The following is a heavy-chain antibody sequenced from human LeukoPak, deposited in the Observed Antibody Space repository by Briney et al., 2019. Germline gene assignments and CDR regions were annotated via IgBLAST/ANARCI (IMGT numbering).Heavy chain of an antibody. Sequence: GESLKISCKGSGYSLSFYWIAWVRQMPGKGLEWVGNVYPGDSDTRYSPSFQGQVTISADKSTSTAYLQWNSLKASDTAMYYCARQGVYCGGDCYSLDCWGQGTLVTVSS. V-gene: IGHV5-51*01. CDR1: GYSLSFYW. D-gene: IGHD2-21*02. CDR3: ARQGVYCGGDCYSLDC. J-gene: IGHJ4*02. CDR2: VYPGDSDT.